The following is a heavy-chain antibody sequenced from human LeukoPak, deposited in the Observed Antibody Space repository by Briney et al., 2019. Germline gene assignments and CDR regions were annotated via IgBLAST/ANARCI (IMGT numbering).Heavy chain of an antibody. CDR3: ARDLRSARGPPRGYFQH. CDR2: ISSSSSYI. CDR1: GGSISSNDYY. J-gene: IGHJ1*01. V-gene: IGHV3-21*01. Sequence: ETLSLTCTVSGGSISSNDYYWDWVRQAPGKGLEWVSSISSSSSYIYYADSVKGRFTISRDNAKNSLYLQMNSLRAEDTAVYYCARDLRSARGPPRGYFQHWGQGTLVTVSS. D-gene: IGHD6-25*01.